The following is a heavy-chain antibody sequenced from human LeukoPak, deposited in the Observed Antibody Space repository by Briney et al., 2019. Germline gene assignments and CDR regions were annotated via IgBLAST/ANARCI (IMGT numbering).Heavy chain of an antibody. D-gene: IGHD3-16*01. CDR2: IYTSGST. V-gene: IGHV4-4*07. J-gene: IGHJ5*02. CDR1: GGSISSYY. Sequence: SETLSLTCTVSGGSISSYYWSWIRQPAGKGLEWIGRIYTSGSTNYNPSLKSRVTMSVDTSRNQFSLRLTSVTAADTAVYYCARGDYYDGGGRNWFDPWGQGTLVTVSS. CDR3: ARGDYYDGGGRNWFDP.